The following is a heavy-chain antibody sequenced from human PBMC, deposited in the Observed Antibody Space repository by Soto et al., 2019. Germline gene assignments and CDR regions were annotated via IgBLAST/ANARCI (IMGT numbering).Heavy chain of an antibody. CDR1: GFTFNIYA. J-gene: IGHJ6*02. CDR2: ISFDGTKK. V-gene: IGHV3-30-3*01. Sequence: GGSLRLSCAASGFTFNIYALHWVRQAPGKGLEWVAVISFDGTKKYYSDSVKGRFTISRDNLKNTLYLQMNNLRVEDAALYFCAREDDYGYRYINYGLDVWGQGTTVTSP. D-gene: IGHD4-17*01. CDR3: AREDDYGYRYINYGLDV.